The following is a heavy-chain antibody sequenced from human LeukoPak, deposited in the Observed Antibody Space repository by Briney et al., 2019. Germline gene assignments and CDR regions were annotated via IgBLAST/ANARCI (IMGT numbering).Heavy chain of an antibody. D-gene: IGHD2-2*01. V-gene: IGHV3-53*01. CDR3: ARDLFVVVPAAITSNWFDP. CDR2: IYSGGST. CDR1: GFTVSSNY. Sequence: PGGSLRLSCAASGFTVSSNYMSWVRQAPGKGLEWVSVIYSGGSTYYADSVKGRFTISRDNAKNSLYLQMNSLRAEDTAVYYCARDLFVVVPAAITSNWFDPWGQGTLVTVSS. J-gene: IGHJ5*02.